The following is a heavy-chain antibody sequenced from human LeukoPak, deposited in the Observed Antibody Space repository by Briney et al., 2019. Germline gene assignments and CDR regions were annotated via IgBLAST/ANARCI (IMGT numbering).Heavy chain of an antibody. J-gene: IGHJ4*02. CDR3: ARGTTVTTTSDFDY. D-gene: IGHD4-17*01. CDR1: GASFSGYY. Sequence: PSESLSLTWAVYGASFSGYYWSWMRQPPGKGLEWIGEINHSGSTNYNPSLKSRVTISVDTSKNQFSLKLSSVTAADTAVYYCARGTTVTTTSDFDYWGQGTLVTVSS. CDR2: INHSGST. V-gene: IGHV4-34*01.